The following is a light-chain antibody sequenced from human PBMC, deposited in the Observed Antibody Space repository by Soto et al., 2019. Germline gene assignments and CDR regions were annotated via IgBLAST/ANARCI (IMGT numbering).Light chain of an antibody. V-gene: IGLV2-14*01. CDR2: DVS. CDR1: SSDVGGYNY. Sequence: SVLTQPASVSESPGQLHITSCTGTSSDVGGYNYVSWYQQHPGKAPKLMIYDVSNRPSGVSNRFSGSKSGNTASLTISGLQAEDEADYYCSSYTSSSTLFYVFGTGTKVTVL. CDR3: SSYTSSSTLFYV. J-gene: IGLJ1*01.